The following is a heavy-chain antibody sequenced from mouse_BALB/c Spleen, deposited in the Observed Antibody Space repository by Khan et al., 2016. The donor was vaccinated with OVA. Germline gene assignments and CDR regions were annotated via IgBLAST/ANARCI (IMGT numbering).Heavy chain of an antibody. V-gene: IGHV3-6*02. D-gene: IGHD1-1*02. CDR1: GYSITSGYY. Sequence: EVQLQESGPGLVKPSQSLSLTCSVTGYSITSGYYWNWIRQFPGNRLEWMGYISYDGSNNYNPSLKNRISITRDPSTKQFFLKLNSVTTEATATYTSRSEAYGEGAYWGQGTLVTVSA. CDR2: ISYDGSN. J-gene: IGHJ3*01. CDR3: RSEAYGEGAY.